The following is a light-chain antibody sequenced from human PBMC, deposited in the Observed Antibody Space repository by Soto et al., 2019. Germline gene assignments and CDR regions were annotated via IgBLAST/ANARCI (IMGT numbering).Light chain of an antibody. CDR2: GAS. CDR3: QQYNNWPPIT. J-gene: IGKJ5*01. CDR1: QSVSSN. V-gene: IGKV3-15*01. Sequence: EIVMTQSPCTVCVSPLERSTLSCRASQSVSSNLAWYQQKPGQAPRLLIYGASTRATGIPARFSGSGSGTEFTLTISSLQSEDFAVYYCQQYNNWPPITFGQGTRLEIK.